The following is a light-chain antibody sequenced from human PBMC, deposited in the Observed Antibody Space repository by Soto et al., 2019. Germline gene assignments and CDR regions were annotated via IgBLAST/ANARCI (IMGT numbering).Light chain of an antibody. J-gene: IGLJ1*01. Sequence: QSDRNQPASLYGSPGRAISISCHGTTREFGGYNFVSWYQQYPGKAPKLMIYEVNHRPSGVSNRFSGSKSGNTASLTISGLQAEDEADYYCSSYKLSNPLPVVFGPGTKATV. CDR1: TREFGGYNF. V-gene: IGLV2-14*01. CDR2: EVN. CDR3: SSYKLSNPLPVV.